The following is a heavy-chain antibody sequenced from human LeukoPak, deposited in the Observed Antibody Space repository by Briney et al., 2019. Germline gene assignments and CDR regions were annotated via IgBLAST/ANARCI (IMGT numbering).Heavy chain of an antibody. CDR1: GFTFNTYG. CDR3: ARDYYGSGYGY. J-gene: IGHJ4*02. V-gene: IGHV3-23*01. CDR2: ISGSGGST. D-gene: IGHD3-10*01. Sequence: GGTLRLSCAASGFTFNTYGMSWVRQAPGKGLEWVSVISGSGGSTYYADSVKGRFTISRDNSKNTLYLLMNSLRAEDTAVYYCARDYYGSGYGYWGQGTLVTVSS.